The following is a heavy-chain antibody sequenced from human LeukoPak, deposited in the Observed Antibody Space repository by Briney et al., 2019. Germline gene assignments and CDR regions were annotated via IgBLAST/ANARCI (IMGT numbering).Heavy chain of an antibody. CDR1: GFTFSSYW. CDR2: INQDVSET. CDR3: ARDRGYSSFDY. J-gene: IGHJ4*02. Sequence: PGGSLRLSCAASGFTFSSYWMSWVRQAPGKGLEWVANINQDVSETNYVDSVKGRFTISRDNAKNSLYLQMTSLRVEDTAVYYCARDRGYSSFDYWGEGTLVTVS. V-gene: IGHV3-7*01. D-gene: IGHD4-23*01.